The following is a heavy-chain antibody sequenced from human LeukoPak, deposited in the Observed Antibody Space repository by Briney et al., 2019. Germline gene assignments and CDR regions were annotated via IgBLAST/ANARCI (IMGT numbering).Heavy chain of an antibody. Sequence: PWETLSLTCTVSGGTISSSSYYWVWIRQPPGKGLEWIGNIYYSGGTYSNPSLKSRVTISVDTSKNQFSLKLSSVTAADTAVYFCFVSWIFPVAFDIWGQGTMIVVSS. CDR1: GGTISSSSYY. D-gene: IGHD2-2*03. CDR2: IYYSGGT. V-gene: IGHV4-39*01. J-gene: IGHJ3*02. CDR3: FVSWIFPVAFDI.